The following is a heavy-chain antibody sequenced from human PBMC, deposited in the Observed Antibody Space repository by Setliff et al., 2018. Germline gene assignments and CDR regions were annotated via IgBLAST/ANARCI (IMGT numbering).Heavy chain of an antibody. Sequence: KPSETLSLTCSVSGYSISSGYYWGWIRQPPGKGREWNGTTYHNGNSYYNPSLKSRVTISVDTSKNQLSLKLNSLTAADTAVYYCARRETYYNFWSGYYAYWGQGTLVTVSS. CDR1: GYSISSGYY. J-gene: IGHJ4*02. CDR2: TYHNGNS. D-gene: IGHD3-3*01. V-gene: IGHV4-38-2*01. CDR3: ARRETYYNFWSGYYAY.